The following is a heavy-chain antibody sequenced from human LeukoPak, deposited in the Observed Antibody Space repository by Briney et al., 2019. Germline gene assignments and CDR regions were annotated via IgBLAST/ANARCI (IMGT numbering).Heavy chain of an antibody. CDR2: IYSGGST. V-gene: IGHV3-53*01. Sequence: GSLRLSCAASGFTVGSNYMSWVRQAPGKGLEWVSVIYSGGSTYYADSVKGRFTISRDNSKNTLYLQMNSLRAEDTAVYYCARARSMDVWGQGTTVTVSS. J-gene: IGHJ6*02. CDR1: GFTVGSNY. CDR3: ARARSMDV.